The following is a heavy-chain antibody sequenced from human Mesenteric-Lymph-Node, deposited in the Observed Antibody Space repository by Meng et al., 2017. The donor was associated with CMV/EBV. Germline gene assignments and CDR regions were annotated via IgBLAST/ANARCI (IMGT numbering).Heavy chain of an antibody. Sequence: ASVKVSCKASGYTFTAYYLHWVRQAPGQGLEWMGWMNPNSGDTAYAQKFQGRVTIGRDTSISTAYMELSSLRSDDTAVYYCARGQGMYYYDSDGYRNWFDPWGQGTLVTVSS. CDR1: GYTFTAYY. J-gene: IGHJ5*02. CDR2: MNPNSGDT. CDR3: ARGQGMYYYDSDGYRNWFDP. V-gene: IGHV1-8*03. D-gene: IGHD3-22*01.